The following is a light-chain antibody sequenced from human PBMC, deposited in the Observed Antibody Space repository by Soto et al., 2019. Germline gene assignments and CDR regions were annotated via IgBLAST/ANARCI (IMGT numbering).Light chain of an antibody. CDR1: QSINNL. CDR2: DVS. J-gene: IGKJ4*01. CDR3: QQLSTYPLT. Sequence: DVQMTQSPSTLSASVGDRVTITCRASQSINNLLAWYQQKPGKAPKFLIYDVSTLESGVPSTFSGSGSGTDFTLTISSLQPEDFATYYCQQLSTYPLTFGGGTKVDIK. V-gene: IGKV1-5*01.